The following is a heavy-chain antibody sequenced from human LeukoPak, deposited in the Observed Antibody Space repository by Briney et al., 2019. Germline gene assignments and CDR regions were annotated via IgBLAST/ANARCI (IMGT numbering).Heavy chain of an antibody. V-gene: IGHV3-23*01. CDR2: ISGSGDST. D-gene: IGHD3-10*01. CDR1: GFTFSNYG. J-gene: IGHJ4*02. Sequence: GGSLRLSCAASGFTFSNYGMSWVRQAPGKGLEWVSGISGSGDSTYNADSVKGRFSISRDNSKNTLYLLMNSLRVDDTAVYYCAKYYYGSGSYYKGLDYWGQGTLVTVSS. CDR3: AKYYYGSGSYYKGLDY.